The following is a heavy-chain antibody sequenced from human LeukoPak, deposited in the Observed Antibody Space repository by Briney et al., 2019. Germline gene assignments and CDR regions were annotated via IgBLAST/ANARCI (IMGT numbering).Heavy chain of an antibody. CDR2: INHSGST. V-gene: IGHV4-34*01. J-gene: IGHJ6*03. D-gene: IGHD2-15*01. CDR1: GGSFSGYY. CDR3: ARVIGYCSGGSCYRGPYYYYYYMDV. Sequence: SETLSLTCAVYGGSFSGYYWSWIRQPPGKGLEWIGEINHSGSTNYNPSLKSRVTISVDTSKNQFSLKLSSVTAADTAVYYCARVIGYCSGGSCYRGPYYYYYYMDVWGKGPRSPSP.